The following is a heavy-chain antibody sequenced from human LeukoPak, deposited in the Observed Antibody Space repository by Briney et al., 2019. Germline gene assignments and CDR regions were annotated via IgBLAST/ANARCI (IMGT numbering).Heavy chain of an antibody. CDR1: GLTFSSYS. Sequence: PGGSLRLSRAASGLTFSSYSMNWVRQAPGKGLEWVSYISSSASTIHYADTVEGRFTVSRDNAKNSLYLQMTSLGAEVTAVYYCARVGAWYSRSWGDYWGQGTLVTVSS. J-gene: IGHJ4*02. CDR2: ISSSASTI. D-gene: IGHD6-13*01. CDR3: ARVGAWYSRSWGDY. V-gene: IGHV3-48*04.